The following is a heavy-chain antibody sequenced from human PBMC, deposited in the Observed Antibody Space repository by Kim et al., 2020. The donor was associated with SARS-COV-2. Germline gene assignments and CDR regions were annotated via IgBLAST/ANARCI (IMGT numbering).Heavy chain of an antibody. J-gene: IGHJ4*02. Sequence: SETLSLTCTVSGGSISSGSYYWSWIRQPAGKGLEWIGRIYTSGSTNYNPSLKSRVTISVDTSKNQFSLKLSSVTAADTAVYYCARDRRDITMVRGRHKYYFDYWGQGTLVTVSS. CDR1: GGSISSGSYY. CDR3: ARDRRDITMVRGRHKYYFDY. V-gene: IGHV4-61*02. D-gene: IGHD3-10*01. CDR2: IYTSGST.